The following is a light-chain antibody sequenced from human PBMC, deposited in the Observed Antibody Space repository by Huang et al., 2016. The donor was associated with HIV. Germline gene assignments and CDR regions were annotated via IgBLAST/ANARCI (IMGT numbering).Light chain of an antibody. CDR1: QDIYNY. V-gene: IGKV1-17*03. CDR3: LQHKNFHAPT. Sequence: DIQLTQSPSAMAASVGDRVTITCRATQDIYNYLAWFQQQPGKAPKRLISGASSLQTGVPSRFSGSGSETEFTLTINNLQPEDSATYFCLQHKNFHAPTFGQGTKVEIK. CDR2: GAS. J-gene: IGKJ1*01.